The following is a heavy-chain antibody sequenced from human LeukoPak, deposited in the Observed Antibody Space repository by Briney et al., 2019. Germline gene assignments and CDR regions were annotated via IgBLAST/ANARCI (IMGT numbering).Heavy chain of an antibody. CDR2: IYYSGST. Sequence: SETLSLTCTVSGGSISSYYWSWIRQPPGKGLEWTGYIYYSGSTNYNPSLKSRVTISVDTSKNQFSLKLSSVTAADTAVYYCAREARSLFDPWGQGTLVTVSS. CDR3: AREARSLFDP. CDR1: GGSISSYY. J-gene: IGHJ5*02. V-gene: IGHV4-59*01.